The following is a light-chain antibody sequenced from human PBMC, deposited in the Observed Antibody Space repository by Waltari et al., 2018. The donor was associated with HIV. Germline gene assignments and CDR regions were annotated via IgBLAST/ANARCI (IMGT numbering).Light chain of an antibody. V-gene: IGLV2-23*02. CDR2: GVT. CDR1: GSAVGAYNL. CDR3: SSFATTATPVL. J-gene: IGLJ2*01. Sequence: QSALTQPAAVSGSPGQSLTFSCTGTGSAVGAYNLLSWYQQHPDKAPKLVMYGVTQRPSGVSDRFSGAKSGNTAYLTISGLQADDEADYFCSSFATTATPVLFGGGTKLTVL.